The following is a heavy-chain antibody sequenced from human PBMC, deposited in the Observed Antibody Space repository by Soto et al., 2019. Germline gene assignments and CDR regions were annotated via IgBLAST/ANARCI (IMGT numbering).Heavy chain of an antibody. Sequence: LRLSCAASGFTFSSYSMNWVRQAPAKGLEWVSSISSSSSYIYYADSVKGRFTISRDNAKNSLYRQMNSLRAEDTAVYYCARDVSSRDPTGFDYWGQGTLATVSS. CDR3: ARDVSSRDPTGFDY. V-gene: IGHV3-21*01. D-gene: IGHD3-10*01. CDR2: ISSSSSYI. J-gene: IGHJ4*02. CDR1: GFTFSSYS.